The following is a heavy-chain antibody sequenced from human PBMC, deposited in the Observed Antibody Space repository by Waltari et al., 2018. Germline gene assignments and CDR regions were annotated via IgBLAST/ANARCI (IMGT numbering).Heavy chain of an antibody. V-gene: IGHV4-34*02. CDR1: GGSFSGYY. J-gene: IGHJ6*02. CDR2: INHAGNT. D-gene: IGHD2-8*02. Sequence: QVQLQQWGAGLLQPSETLSLSCAVYGGSFSGYYWGWIRQPPGKGLEWIGEINHAGNTNDSPSLRGRVTVFVDTSKSQFSLKVHSVTAADTAVYYCARLEDCTGPGGNCYSGDSFAMDVWGQGTTVTVSS. CDR3: ARLEDCTGPGGNCYSGDSFAMDV.